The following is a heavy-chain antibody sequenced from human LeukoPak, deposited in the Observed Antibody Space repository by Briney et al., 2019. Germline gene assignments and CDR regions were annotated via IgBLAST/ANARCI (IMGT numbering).Heavy chain of an antibody. J-gene: IGHJ4*02. CDR2: IKQEGSEK. V-gene: IGHV3-7*01. CDR3: ARDKLRDFWSGYYSARGYSFDY. CDR1: GFTFSRYW. D-gene: IGHD3-3*01. Sequence: GGSLRLSCAASGFTFSRYWMSWVRQAPGKGLEWVANIKQEGSEKNYVDSVKGRITISRDNAKNSLYLQMNSLRAEDTAVYYCARDKLRDFWSGYYSARGYSFDYWGQGTLVTVSS.